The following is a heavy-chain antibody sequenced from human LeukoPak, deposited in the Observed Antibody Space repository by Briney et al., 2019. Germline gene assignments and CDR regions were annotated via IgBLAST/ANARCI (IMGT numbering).Heavy chain of an antibody. D-gene: IGHD2-2*01. CDR1: GGSFSGYY. V-gene: IGHV4-34*01. CDR2: INHSGST. CDR3: ARGPHLVRHYMDV. Sequence: SETLSLTCAVYGGSFSGYYWSWIRQPPGKGLEWIGEINHSGSTNYNPSLKSRVTISVDTSKNQFSLKLTSVTAADTAVYYCARGPHLVRHYMDVWGKGTTVIVSS. J-gene: IGHJ6*03.